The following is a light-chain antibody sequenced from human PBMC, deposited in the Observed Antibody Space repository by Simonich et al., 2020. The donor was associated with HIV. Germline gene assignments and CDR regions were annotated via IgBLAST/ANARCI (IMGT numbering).Light chain of an antibody. V-gene: IGLV2-14*03. Sequence: QSALTQPASVSGSPGQSITISCTGTSSDIGAYNYVSWYQQHPGKAPKVIIYDVSNRPSGVSNRISGSKSGNTASRTISGLQAEHEADYYCSSYTSSSTWVFGGGTKLTVL. CDR3: SSYTSSSTWV. CDR2: DVS. CDR1: SSDIGAYNY. J-gene: IGLJ3*02.